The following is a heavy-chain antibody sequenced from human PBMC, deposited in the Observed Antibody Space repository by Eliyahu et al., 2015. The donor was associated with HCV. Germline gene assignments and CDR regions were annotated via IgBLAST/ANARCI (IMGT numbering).Heavy chain of an antibody. CDR1: GDSITTYY. J-gene: IGHJ5*02. D-gene: IGHD6-19*01. Sequence: QVQLQESGPGLVKPSETLSLTCTVSGDSITTYYWSCIRQPPGKGLAWIGWIHYSGSTNYNPSLKSRVTISVDTSKNQFSLNLTSVTAADTAVYYCASGGGGIAVAGTGGWFDPWGQGTLVTVSS. CDR2: IHYSGST. CDR3: ASGGGGIAVAGTGGWFDP. V-gene: IGHV4-59*01.